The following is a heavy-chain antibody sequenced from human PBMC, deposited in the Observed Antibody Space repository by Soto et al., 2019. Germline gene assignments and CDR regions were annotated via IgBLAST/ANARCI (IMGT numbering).Heavy chain of an antibody. Sequence: VASVKVSCKASGGTFSSYAISWVRQAPGQGLEWMGGIIPIFGTANYAQKFQGRVTITADESTSTAYMELSSLRSEDTAVYYCARSWGRVNQPIPYWGQGTLVTVSS. CDR1: GGTFSSYA. CDR2: IIPIFGTA. J-gene: IGHJ4*02. D-gene: IGHD2-2*01. CDR3: ARSWGRVNQPIPY. V-gene: IGHV1-69*13.